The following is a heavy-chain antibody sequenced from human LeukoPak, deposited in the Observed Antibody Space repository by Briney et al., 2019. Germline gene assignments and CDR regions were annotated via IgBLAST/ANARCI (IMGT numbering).Heavy chain of an antibody. CDR2: NSGSGGST. Sequence: GGSLRLSCAASGFSVGDNYMSWVRQAPGKGLEWVSSNSGSGGSTYYADSVEGRFTISRDNSKNTLYLQMNSLRAEDTAVYYCAKLDYYDSSGPPDYWGQGTLVTVSS. CDR1: GFSVGDNY. D-gene: IGHD3-22*01. V-gene: IGHV3-23*01. CDR3: AKLDYYDSSGPPDY. J-gene: IGHJ4*02.